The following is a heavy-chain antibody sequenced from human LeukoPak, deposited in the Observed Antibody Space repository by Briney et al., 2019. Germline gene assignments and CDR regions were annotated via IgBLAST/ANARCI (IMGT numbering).Heavy chain of an antibody. CDR1: GFTFSSYA. V-gene: IGHV3-30-3*01. J-gene: IGHJ4*02. CDR2: ISYDGSNK. CDR3: ARAFRSGYPDY. D-gene: IGHD3-3*01. Sequence: PGRSLRLSCAASGFTFSSYAMHWVRQAPGKGLEWVAVISYDGSNKYYADSVKGRFTISRDNSKNTLYLQMNSLRAEDTAVYYCARAFRSGYPDYWGQGTLVTVSS.